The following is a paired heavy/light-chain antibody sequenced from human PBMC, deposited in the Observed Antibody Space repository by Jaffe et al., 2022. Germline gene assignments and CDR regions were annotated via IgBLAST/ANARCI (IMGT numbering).Light chain of an antibody. CDR1: SLRSYY. V-gene: IGLV3-19*01. Sequence: SSELTQDPAVSVALGQTVRITCQGDSLRSYYASWYQQKPGQAPVLVIYGKNNRPSGIPDRFSGSSSGNTASLTITGAQAEDEADYYCNSRDSSGNHLDVFGTGTKVTVL. CDR2: GKN. CDR3: NSRDSSGNHLDV. J-gene: IGLJ1*01.
Heavy chain of an antibody. D-gene: IGHD2-21*01. CDR2: IYHSGST. Sequence: QVQLQESGPGLVKPSGTLSLTCAVSGGSISSSNWWSWIRQPPGKGLEWIGEIYHSGSTNYNPSLKSRVTISVDKSKNQFSLKLSSVTAADTAVYYCARTRGAWFIAIKGYWYFDLWGRGTLVTVSS. V-gene: IGHV4-4*02. CDR3: ARTRGAWFIAIKGYWYFDL. J-gene: IGHJ2*01. CDR1: GGSISSSNW.